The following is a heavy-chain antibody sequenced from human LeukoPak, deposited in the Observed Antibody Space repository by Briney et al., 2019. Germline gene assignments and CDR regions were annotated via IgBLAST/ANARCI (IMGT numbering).Heavy chain of an antibody. Sequence: ASVKVSFKASGYTFSNYDINWVRQATGQGLEWIGWMNPNSGNTVYAQKFQGRVTMTRDTARSTAYMELSSLKSEDTAVYYCARGGGEMKKNFDYWGQGTLVTVST. V-gene: IGHV1-8*01. J-gene: IGHJ4*02. CDR1: GYTFSNYD. D-gene: IGHD2-21*01. CDR2: MNPNSGNT. CDR3: ARGGGEMKKNFDY.